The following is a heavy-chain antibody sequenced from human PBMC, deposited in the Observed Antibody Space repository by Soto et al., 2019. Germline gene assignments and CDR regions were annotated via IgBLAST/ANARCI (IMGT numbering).Heavy chain of an antibody. J-gene: IGHJ6*04. CDR1: GFTFSSYA. CDR2: ISGSGGST. CDR3: AKAIAAAAPYYYGMDV. Sequence: PGGSLRLSCAASGFTFSSYAMSWVRQAPGKGLEWVSAISGSGGSTYYADSVKGRFTISRDNSKNTLYLQMNSLRAEDTAVYYCAKAIAAAAPYYYGMDVWGKETTVTVSS. D-gene: IGHD6-13*01. V-gene: IGHV3-23*01.